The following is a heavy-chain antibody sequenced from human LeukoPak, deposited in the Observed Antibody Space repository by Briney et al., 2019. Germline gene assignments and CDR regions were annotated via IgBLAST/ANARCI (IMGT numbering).Heavy chain of an antibody. Sequence: PAASVKVSCKASGYTFTNYGISWVRQAPGQGLEWMGWISTYNGNTNYAQKLQGRVTMTTDTSTSTAYMELRSLRSDDTAVYYCARDRQLKIESGSFTPLGYWGQGTLVTVSS. CDR1: GYTFTNYG. V-gene: IGHV1-18*01. CDR2: ISTYNGNT. J-gene: IGHJ4*02. CDR3: ARDRQLKIESGSFTPLGY. D-gene: IGHD1-26*01.